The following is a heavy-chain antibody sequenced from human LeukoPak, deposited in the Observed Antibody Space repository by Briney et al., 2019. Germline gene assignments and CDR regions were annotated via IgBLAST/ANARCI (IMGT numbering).Heavy chain of an antibody. Sequence: GGSLRLSCAASGFTFSNYWMTWVRQAPGKGLEWVANIKQDGSEQYYVDSVKGRFTISRDDAKNSLYLQMNNLRAEDTAVYYCARVSSSISCFGLDYWGQGILVTVSS. D-gene: IGHD2-2*01. V-gene: IGHV3-7*01. CDR3: ARVSSSISCFGLDY. CDR1: GFTFSNYW. J-gene: IGHJ4*02. CDR2: IKQDGSEQ.